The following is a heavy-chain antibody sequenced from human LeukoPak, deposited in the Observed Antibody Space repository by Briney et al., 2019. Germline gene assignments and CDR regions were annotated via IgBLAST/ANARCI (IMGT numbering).Heavy chain of an antibody. V-gene: IGHV3-48*01. J-gene: IGHJ4*02. CDR3: ARVLKLGSGNRIVDY. Sequence: GGSLRLSWAASGXTFSSYSMNWVRQAPGKGLEWVSYISSSSKTIYYADSVKGRFTISRDNSKNTLNLQMNSLRAEDTAVYYCARVLKLGSGNRIVDYWGQGTLVTVSS. D-gene: IGHD3-10*01. CDR1: GXTFSSYS. CDR2: ISSSSKTI.